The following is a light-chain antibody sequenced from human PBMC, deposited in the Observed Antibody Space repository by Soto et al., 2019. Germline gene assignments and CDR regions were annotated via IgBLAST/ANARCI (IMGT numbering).Light chain of an antibody. CDR3: LQHYIYPWT. CDR2: DAS. J-gene: IGKJ1*01. CDR1: QGITHD. Sequence: DVQMTQSPPSLSASVGDRVTITCRASQGITHDLGWYQQKPGKAPKRLIDDASNLQDGVPSRFSGSGSGTDFTLTISSLQPEDFATYNCLQHYIYPWTFGQGTKVELK. V-gene: IGKV1-17*01.